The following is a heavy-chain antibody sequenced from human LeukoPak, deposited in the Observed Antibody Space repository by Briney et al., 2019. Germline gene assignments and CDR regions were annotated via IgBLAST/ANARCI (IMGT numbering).Heavy chain of an antibody. J-gene: IGHJ4*02. CDR3: ARGRGDGYNIDFYFDY. D-gene: IGHD5-24*01. Sequence: GGSLRLSCAASGFTLSSYSMNWVRQAPGKGLEWVSSISSSSSYIYYADSVKGRFTISRDNAKNSLYLQMNSLRAEDTAVYYCARGRGDGYNIDFYFDYWGQGTLVTVSS. CDR1: GFTLSSYS. V-gene: IGHV3-21*01. CDR2: ISSSSSYI.